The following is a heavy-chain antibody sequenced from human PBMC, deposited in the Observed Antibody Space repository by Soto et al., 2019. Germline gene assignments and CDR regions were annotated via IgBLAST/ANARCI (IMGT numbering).Heavy chain of an antibody. CDR3: ARGFNILTGIDY. CDR1: RYTFTSYD. D-gene: IGHD3-9*01. Sequence: ASVKVSCKASRYTFTSYDINWVRQATGQGLEWMGWMNPNSGNTGYAQKFQGRVTMTRNTSISTAYMELSSLRSEDTAVYYCARGFNILTGIDYWGQGTLVTVSS. V-gene: IGHV1-8*01. J-gene: IGHJ4*02. CDR2: MNPNSGNT.